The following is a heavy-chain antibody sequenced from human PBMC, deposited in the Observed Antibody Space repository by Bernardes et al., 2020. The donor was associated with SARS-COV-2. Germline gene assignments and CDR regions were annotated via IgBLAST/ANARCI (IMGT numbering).Heavy chain of an antibody. CDR2: ISGIGSNT. CDR3: ATEYSNLDYYFDY. Sequence: GGSLRLSCAASGVTFSSYAMNWVRQAPGKGLGWVSSISGIGSNTYYADPVKGRFTISRDNAKNTLYLQMNSLRAEDTAVYYCATEYSNLDYYFDYWGQGTLVTVSS. V-gene: IGHV3-23*01. D-gene: IGHD6-6*01. J-gene: IGHJ4*02. CDR1: GVTFSSYA.